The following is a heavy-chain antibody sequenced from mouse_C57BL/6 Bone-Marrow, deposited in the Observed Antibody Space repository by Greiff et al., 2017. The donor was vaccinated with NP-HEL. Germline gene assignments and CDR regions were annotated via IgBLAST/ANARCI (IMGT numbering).Heavy chain of an antibody. CDR2: ISDGGSYT. CDR1: GFTFSSYA. J-gene: IGHJ3*01. Sequence: EVQVVESGGGLVKPGGSLKLSCAASGFTFSSYAMSWVRQTPEKRLEWVATISDGGSYTYYPDNVKGRFTISRDNAKNNLYLQMSHLKSEDTAMYYCARLDNYVGFAYWGQGTLVTVSA. CDR3: ARLDNYVGFAY. D-gene: IGHD1-3*01. V-gene: IGHV5-4*01.